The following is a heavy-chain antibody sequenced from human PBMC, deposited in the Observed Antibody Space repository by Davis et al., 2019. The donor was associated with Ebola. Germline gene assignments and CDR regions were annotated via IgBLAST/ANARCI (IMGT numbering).Heavy chain of an antibody. Sequence: SLKISCAASGFTFDDYAMHWVRQAPRKGLEWVSGISWNSGSIGYADSVKGRFTISRDNAKNSLYLQMNSLRAEDTALYYCAKARGYGDYREFDYWGQGTLVTVSS. J-gene: IGHJ4*02. V-gene: IGHV3-9*01. CDR1: GFTFDDYA. CDR2: ISWNSGSI. D-gene: IGHD4-17*01. CDR3: AKARGYGDYREFDY.